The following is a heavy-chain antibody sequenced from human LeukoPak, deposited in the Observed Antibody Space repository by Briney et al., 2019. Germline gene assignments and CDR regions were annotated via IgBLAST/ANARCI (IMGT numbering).Heavy chain of an antibody. CDR2: INHSGST. D-gene: IGHD5-18*01. J-gene: IGHJ4*02. V-gene: IGHV4-34*01. Sequence: SETLSLTCAVYGGSFSGYYWSWIRQPPGKGLEWIGEINHSGSTNYNPSLKSRVTISVDTSKNQFSLKLSSVTAADTAVYYCARRAKVQLCLDYWGQGTLVTVSS. CDR3: ARRAKVQLCLDY. CDR1: GGSFSGYY.